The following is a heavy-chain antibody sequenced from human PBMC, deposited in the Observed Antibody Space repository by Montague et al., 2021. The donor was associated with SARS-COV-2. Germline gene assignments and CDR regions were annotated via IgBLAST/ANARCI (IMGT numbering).Heavy chain of an antibody. CDR2: IYYSGTT. CDR1: GGSISSSDSY. Sequence: SETLSLTCTVSGGSISSSDSYWGWIRQPPGKGLEWIGNIYYSGTTYYNPSLKSRITMAADTSKNQFSLNLISVTAAATALYFCVRMGAAHRLRNWFDPWGQGTLVTVSS. V-gene: IGHV4-39*01. CDR3: VRMGAAHRLRNWFDP. D-gene: IGHD1-26*01. J-gene: IGHJ5*02.